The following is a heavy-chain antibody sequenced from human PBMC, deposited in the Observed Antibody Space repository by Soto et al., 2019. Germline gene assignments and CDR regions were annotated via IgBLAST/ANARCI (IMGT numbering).Heavy chain of an antibody. Sequence: GGSLRLSCTASGFTFGDYAMSWFRQAPGKGLEWVGFIRSKAYGGTTEYAASVKGRFTISRDDSKSIAYLQMNSLKTEDTAVYYCTTSPVDIVATAPGWDAFDIWGQGTMVTVSS. J-gene: IGHJ3*02. CDR3: TTSPVDIVATAPGWDAFDI. CDR2: IRSKAYGGTT. V-gene: IGHV3-49*03. D-gene: IGHD5-12*01. CDR1: GFTFGDYA.